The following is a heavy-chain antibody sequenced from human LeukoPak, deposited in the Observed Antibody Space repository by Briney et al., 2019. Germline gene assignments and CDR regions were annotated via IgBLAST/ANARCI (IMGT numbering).Heavy chain of an antibody. CDR1: GFTFSSYA. CDR3: AKAADKEWELLGYYYYGMDV. D-gene: IGHD1-26*01. J-gene: IGHJ6*02. Sequence: GGSLRLSCAASGFTFSSYAMSWVRQAPGKGLEWVSAISGSGGSTYYADSVKGRFTTSRDNSKNTLYLQMNSLRAEDTAVYYCAKAADKEWELLGYYYYGMDVWGQGTTVTVSS. CDR2: ISGSGGST. V-gene: IGHV3-23*01.